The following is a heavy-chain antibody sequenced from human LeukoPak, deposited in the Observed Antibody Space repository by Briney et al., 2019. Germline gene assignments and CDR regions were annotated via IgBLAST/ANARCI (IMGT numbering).Heavy chain of an antibody. Sequence: SGPTLVKPTQTLTLTCTFSGFSLSSTGVGVGWIRKPQGKALEWLALIYLDDGKRYSASLKSRLTITKDTSNNHVVLIMTNMDPVDTATYYSAHKILTSASHPPLDYWGQGTLVTVSS. D-gene: IGHD1/OR15-1a*01. J-gene: IGHJ4*02. CDR1: GFSLSSTGVG. CDR3: AHKILTSASHPPLDY. CDR2: IYLDDGK. V-gene: IGHV2-5*02.